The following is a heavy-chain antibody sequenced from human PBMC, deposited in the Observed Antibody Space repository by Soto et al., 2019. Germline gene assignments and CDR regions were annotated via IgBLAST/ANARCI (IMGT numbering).Heavy chain of an antibody. D-gene: IGHD2-15*01. V-gene: IGHV1-8*01. Sequence: ASVKVSCKASGYTFTSYDINWVRQATGQGLEWMGWMNPNSGNTGYAQKFQGRVTMTRNTSISTAYMELSSLRSEDTAVYYCARGSVCSGGSCYSINWFDPWGQGTLVTVSS. J-gene: IGHJ5*02. CDR3: ARGSVCSGGSCYSINWFDP. CDR1: GYTFTSYD. CDR2: MNPNSGNT.